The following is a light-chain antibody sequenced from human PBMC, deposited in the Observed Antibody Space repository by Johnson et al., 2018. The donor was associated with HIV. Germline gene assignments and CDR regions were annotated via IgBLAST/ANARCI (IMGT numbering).Light chain of an antibody. CDR1: SSNIGNNY. Sequence: QSVLTQPPSVSAAPGQKVTISCSGSSSNIGNNYVSWYQQLPGTAPKLLLYDNNKRPSGIPDRFSGSKSGAPATLGITGLQTGDEADHYCGIWVASLSPLYVFGTGTTITVL. J-gene: IGLJ1*01. CDR3: GIWVASLSPLYV. V-gene: IGLV1-51*01. CDR2: DNN.